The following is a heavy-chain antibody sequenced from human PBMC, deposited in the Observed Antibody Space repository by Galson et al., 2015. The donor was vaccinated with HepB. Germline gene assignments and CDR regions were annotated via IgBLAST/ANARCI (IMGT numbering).Heavy chain of an antibody. V-gene: IGHV3-30*03. CDR3: AGDNVF. Sequence: SLRLSCAASGFTFSSYGMHWVRQAPGKGLEWVAVISYDGSNKYYADSVKGRFTISRDNSKNTLYLQMNSLRAEDTAVYYCAGDNVFWGQGTTVTVSS. CDR2: ISYDGSNK. J-gene: IGHJ6*02. CDR1: GFTFSSYG.